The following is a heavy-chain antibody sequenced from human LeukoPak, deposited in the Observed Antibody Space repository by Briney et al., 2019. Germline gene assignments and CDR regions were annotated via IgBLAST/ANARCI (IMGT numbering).Heavy chain of an antibody. CDR2: VNWNGGST. CDR3: ASRNLYRPRVEH. Sequence: PGGSLRLSCAASGFTFDDYGMSWVRQAPGKGLEWISGVNWNGGSTGYADSVKGRFTISRDNSKNTLYLQMNSLRAEDTAVYYCASRNLYRPRVEHWGQGTLVTVSS. V-gene: IGHV3-20*04. D-gene: IGHD3-3*01. CDR1: GFTFDDYG. J-gene: IGHJ1*01.